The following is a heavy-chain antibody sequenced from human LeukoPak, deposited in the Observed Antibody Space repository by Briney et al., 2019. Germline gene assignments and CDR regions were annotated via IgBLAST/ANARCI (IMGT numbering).Heavy chain of an antibody. D-gene: IGHD6-19*01. CDR2: ISGSGGST. V-gene: IGHV3-23*01. CDR1: GFTFSSYA. Sequence: GGSLRLSCAASGFTFSSYAMSWVRQAPGPGLEWVSAISGSGGSTYYADSVKGRFTISRDNSKNTLYLQMNSLRAEDTVVYYCAKALEVAGTFYWGQGTLVTVSS. CDR3: AKALEVAGTFY. J-gene: IGHJ4*02.